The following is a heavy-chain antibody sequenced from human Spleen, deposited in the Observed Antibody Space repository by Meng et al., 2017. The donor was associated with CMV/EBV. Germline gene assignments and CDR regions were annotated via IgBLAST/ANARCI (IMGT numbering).Heavy chain of an antibody. CDR1: GFIFDDYA. Sequence: GGSLRLSCAASGFIFDDYAMHWVRQAPGKGLEWVSGISWNSGIIDYADSVKGRFTISRDNAKNSLHLQMNTLRPEDTALYYCAKDMKPVGAGGDFDDWGQGTVVTVSS. V-gene: IGHV3-9*01. J-gene: IGHJ4*02. CDR3: AKDMKPVGAGGDFDD. CDR2: ISWNSGII. D-gene: IGHD3-16*01.